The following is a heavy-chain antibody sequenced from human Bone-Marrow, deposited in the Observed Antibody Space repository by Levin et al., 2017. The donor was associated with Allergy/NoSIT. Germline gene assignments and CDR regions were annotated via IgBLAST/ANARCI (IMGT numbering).Heavy chain of an antibody. J-gene: IGHJ6*02. Sequence: PGGSLRLSCDASGFNFSTYTLHWVRQAPGKGLEWVSSISSRSTYIHYADSVKGRFTISRDNAKNSLSLQMTSLRAEDTALYYCARGAAVPGSPRGGMDVWGQGTTVTVSS. CDR3: ARGAAVPGSPRGGMDV. D-gene: IGHD6-19*01. CDR2: ISSRSTYI. CDR1: GFNFSTYT. V-gene: IGHV3-21*01.